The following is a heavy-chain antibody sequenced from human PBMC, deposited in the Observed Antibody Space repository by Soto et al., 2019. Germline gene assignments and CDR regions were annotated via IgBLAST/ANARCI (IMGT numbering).Heavy chain of an antibody. Sequence: ETLSLSCEGSGFNFRNFNMIWVRQAPGKGLEWVSSVSGSSSYIYYADSVKGRFTVSRDNANNLVFLQMNGLRPEDTAMYYCARDLRGHYGPWGQGTMVTVSS. CDR2: VSGSSSYI. CDR1: GFNFRNFN. D-gene: IGHD4-17*01. CDR3: ARDLRGHYGP. V-gene: IGHV3-21*06. J-gene: IGHJ3*01.